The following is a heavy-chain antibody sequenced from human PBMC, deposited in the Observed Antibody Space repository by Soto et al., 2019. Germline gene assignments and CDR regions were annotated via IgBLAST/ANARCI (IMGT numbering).Heavy chain of an antibody. D-gene: IGHD3-10*01. Sequence: PSETLSLTCAVSGCSMRSSNWWSWVRQPPGKGLEWIGEIYQSGSTNYDSSLKSRVTISVDKSKNQFSLKLNSVTAADTAVYYCARYYVSGSYFDSWGQGTLVTVSS. V-gene: IGHV4-4*02. J-gene: IGHJ5*01. CDR1: GCSMRSSNW. CDR2: IYQSGST. CDR3: ARYYVSGSYFDS.